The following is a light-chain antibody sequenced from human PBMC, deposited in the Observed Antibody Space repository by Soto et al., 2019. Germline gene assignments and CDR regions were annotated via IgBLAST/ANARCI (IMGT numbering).Light chain of an antibody. CDR3: QQTNRWPHII. J-gene: IGKJ5*01. V-gene: IGKV3-15*01. Sequence: EIAMTQSPATLSLSPGEKATLYCLSSQSVSSNLAWYQQKPGQAPRLLIYGASTRVTGVPARFSGSESGTQFTLTIRRLHSEDSAVSFCQQTNRWPHIIIGQGTRLEI. CDR1: QSVSSN. CDR2: GAS.